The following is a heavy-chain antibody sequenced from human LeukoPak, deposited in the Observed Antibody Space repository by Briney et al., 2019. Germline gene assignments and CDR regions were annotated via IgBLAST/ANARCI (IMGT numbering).Heavy chain of an antibody. Sequence: PSETLSLTCTVSGGSISSYYWGWIRQPPGKGLEWIGSIYHSGSTYYNPSLKSRVTISVDTSKNQFSLKLSSVTAADTAVYYCARDGEGRILWWWPDAFDIWGQGTMVTVSS. J-gene: IGHJ3*02. V-gene: IGHV4-38-2*02. D-gene: IGHD2-21*01. CDR2: IYHSGST. CDR1: GGSISSYY. CDR3: ARDGEGRILWWWPDAFDI.